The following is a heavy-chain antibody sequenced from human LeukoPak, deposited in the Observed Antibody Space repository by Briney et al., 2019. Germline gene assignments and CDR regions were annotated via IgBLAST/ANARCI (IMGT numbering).Heavy chain of an antibody. D-gene: IGHD3-16*01. Sequence: PSETLSLTCAISGHSINSLYCWGWIRQPPGKGLEWIGCISYSGSTWYNPSLTSRATMSGDTSNGQFSLNLKSVTAADTAVYYCAREVWVSESKGGSWYMDVWGKGTTVTVSS. J-gene: IGHJ6*03. CDR2: ISYSGST. V-gene: IGHV4-38-2*02. CDR3: AREVWVSESKGGSWYMDV. CDR1: GHSINSLYC.